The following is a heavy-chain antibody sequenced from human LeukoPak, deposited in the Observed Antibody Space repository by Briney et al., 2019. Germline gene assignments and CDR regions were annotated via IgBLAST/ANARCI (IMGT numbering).Heavy chain of an antibody. Sequence: GGSLRLSCAASGFTFSSYSMNWVRQAPGKGLEWVSSISSSSYIYYADSVKGRFTISRDNAENSLYLQMNSLRAEDTAVYYCARAIKATTAFDYWGQGTLVTVSS. D-gene: IGHD4-17*01. CDR2: ISSSSYI. CDR3: ARAIKATTAFDY. J-gene: IGHJ4*02. V-gene: IGHV3-21*01. CDR1: GFTFSSYS.